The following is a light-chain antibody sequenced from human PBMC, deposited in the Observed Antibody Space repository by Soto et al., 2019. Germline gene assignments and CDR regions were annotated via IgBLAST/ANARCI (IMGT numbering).Light chain of an antibody. J-gene: IGKJ2*01. CDR3: QQYGNSPPYT. CDR1: QSVSSSS. V-gene: IGKV3-20*01. Sequence: EIVLTQSPGTQSLSPGERATLSCRASQSVSSSSLAWYQQKPGQAPRLLIYGASSRATGIPDRFSGSGSGTDFTLTVSRLEPEDFAVYFCQQYGNSPPYTFGQGTKLEI. CDR2: GAS.